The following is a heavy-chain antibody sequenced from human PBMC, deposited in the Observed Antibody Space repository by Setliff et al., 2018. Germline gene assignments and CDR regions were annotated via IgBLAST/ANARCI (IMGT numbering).Heavy chain of an antibody. Sequence: SETLSLTCTVSGGSISSGTYCWTWIRQHPGKGLEWIGYIYYSGSSYYNPSFNNRVSISRDTSKNQFSLKLNSVTAADTAVYYCARGDYFFYYMDVWGKGTTVTVSS. CDR2: IYYSGSS. CDR3: ARGDYFFYYMDV. V-gene: IGHV4-31*03. CDR1: GGSISSGTYC. J-gene: IGHJ6*03.